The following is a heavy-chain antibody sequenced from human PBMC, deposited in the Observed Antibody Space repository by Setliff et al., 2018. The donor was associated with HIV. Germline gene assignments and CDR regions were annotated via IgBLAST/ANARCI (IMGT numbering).Heavy chain of an antibody. CDR3: ASGRKKNYDLFTGYYRILGVDFDY. Sequence: PGESLKISCKGSGYKFINYWIGWVRQMPGTGLEWMGIIHVANSDTKYSPSFQGQVTISADKSIDTAYLQWSSLKASDTAMYYCASGRKKNYDLFTGYYRILGVDFDYWGQGTLVTVSS. V-gene: IGHV5-51*01. J-gene: IGHJ4*02. CDR1: GYKFINYW. CDR2: IHVANSDT. D-gene: IGHD3-9*01.